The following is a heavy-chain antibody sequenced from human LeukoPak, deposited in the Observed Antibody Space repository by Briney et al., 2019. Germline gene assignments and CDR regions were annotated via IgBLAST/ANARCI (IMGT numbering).Heavy chain of an antibody. CDR3: ARDLHEIPGTYTYYYDSSGYYSLGY. CDR1: GYIFTDYG. J-gene: IGHJ4*02. CDR2: ISAYNGKT. D-gene: IGHD3-22*01. V-gene: IGHV1-18*01. Sequence: ASVKVSCKASGYIFTDYGIAWVRQAPGQGLEWMGWISAYNGKTNSTQQFQGRVTMTTDTSASTAYMELSSLRSEDTAVYYCARDLHEIPGTYTYYYDSSGYYSLGYWGQGTLVTVSS.